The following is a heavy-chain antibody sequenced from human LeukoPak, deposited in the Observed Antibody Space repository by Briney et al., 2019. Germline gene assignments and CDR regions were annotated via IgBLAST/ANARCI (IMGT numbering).Heavy chain of an antibody. J-gene: IGHJ6*03. D-gene: IGHD6-13*01. V-gene: IGHV3-33*06. Sequence: GGSLRLSCAASGFTFSSYGMHWLRQAPGKGLKGVAVIWYDGSNKYYADSVKGRFTISRDNSKNTLYLQMNSLRAEDTAVYYCAKSTIGQQLVRYYYYYMDVWGKGTTVTVSS. CDR3: AKSTIGQQLVRYYYYYMDV. CDR1: GFTFSSYG. CDR2: IWYDGSNK.